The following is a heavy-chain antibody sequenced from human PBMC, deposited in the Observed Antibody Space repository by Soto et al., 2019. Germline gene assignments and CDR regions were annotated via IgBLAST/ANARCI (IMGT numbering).Heavy chain of an antibody. CDR2: ISAYNGNT. J-gene: IGHJ4*02. Sequence: ASVKVSCKASGYTFTSYGISWVRQAPGQGLEWMGWISAYNGNTNYAQKLQGRVTMTTDTSTSTAYMELRSLRSDDTAVYYCVRSKGHSYYYDSSGYYFDYWGQGTLVTVSS. CDR3: VRSKGHSYYYDSSGYYFDY. CDR1: GYTFTSYG. D-gene: IGHD3-22*01. V-gene: IGHV1-18*01.